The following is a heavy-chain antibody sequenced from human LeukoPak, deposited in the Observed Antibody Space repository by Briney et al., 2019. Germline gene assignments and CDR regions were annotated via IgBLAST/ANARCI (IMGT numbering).Heavy chain of an antibody. J-gene: IGHJ4*02. V-gene: IGHV4-59*01. CDR2: IHYSGST. Sequence: SETLSLTCTVSGGSISSYYWSWIRQPPGKGLEWIGYIHYSGSTNYSPSLKSRVTISADTSKNQFSLKLSSVTAADTAVYYCATADSTSWVDYWGQGTLVTVSS. CDR1: GGSISSYY. CDR3: ATADSTSWVDY. D-gene: IGHD2-2*01.